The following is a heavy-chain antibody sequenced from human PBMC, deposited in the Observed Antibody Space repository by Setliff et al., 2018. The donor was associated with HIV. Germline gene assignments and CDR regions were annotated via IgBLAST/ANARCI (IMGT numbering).Heavy chain of an antibody. J-gene: IGHJ4*02. CDR3: AFRGFGDSLSWFPFRY. V-gene: IGHV3-23*01. D-gene: IGHD3-10*01. CDR2: TTASGGST. CDR1: GFTFSSYA. Sequence: GGSLRLSCAASGFTFSSYAMSWVRQAPGKGLEWVSSTTASGGSTYYADSVKGRFTISRDNSKNTLYLQMNSLRAEDTALYYCAFRGFGDSLSWFPFRYWGQGTLVTVSS.